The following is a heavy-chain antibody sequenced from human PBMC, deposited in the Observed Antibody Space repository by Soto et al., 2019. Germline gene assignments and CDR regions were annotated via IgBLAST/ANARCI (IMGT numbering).Heavy chain of an antibody. D-gene: IGHD3-10*01. CDR3: ARTPSFGESTMDY. V-gene: IGHV3-30-3*01. CDR1: GFTFSSYA. Sequence: QVQLVESGGGVVKPGRSLRLSCAASGFTFSSYAMHWVRQAPGKGLEWVAVISYDGSNKYYADSVKGRFTISRDNSKNTLYLQMNSLRAEDTAVYYCARTPSFGESTMDYWGQGTLVTVSS. CDR2: ISYDGSNK. J-gene: IGHJ4*02.